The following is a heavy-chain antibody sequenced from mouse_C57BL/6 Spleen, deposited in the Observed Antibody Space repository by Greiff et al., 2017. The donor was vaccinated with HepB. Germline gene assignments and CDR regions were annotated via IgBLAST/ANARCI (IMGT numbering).Heavy chain of an antibody. D-gene: IGHD2-4*01. CDR1: GFTFSSYG. V-gene: IGHV5-6*01. CDR3: ARQRGYEYGKFAY. CDR2: ISSGASYT. Sequence: EVNVVESGGDLVKPGGSLKLSCAASGFTFSSYGMSWVRQTPDKRLEWVATISSGASYTYYPDSVKGRFTISRDNAKNTRYLQMSSLKSEDTAMYYWARQRGYEYGKFAYCGQGTLVTVSA. J-gene: IGHJ3*01.